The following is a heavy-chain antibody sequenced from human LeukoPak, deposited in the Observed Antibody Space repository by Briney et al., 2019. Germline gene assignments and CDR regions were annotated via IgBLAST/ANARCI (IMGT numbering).Heavy chain of an antibody. CDR3: AKDPRWELLLGDYLEH. CDR1: GFIFKDFA. V-gene: IGHV3-23*01. CDR2: ISGHGGAT. D-gene: IGHD2-15*01. Sequence: PGGSLRLSCVASGFIFKDFAMTWARQAPGKGLEWVSAISGHGGATQYAESVRGRFSISRNNSKKTLFLQMDNLRAEDTGIYFCAKDPRWELLLGDYLEHWGQGTVVTVSA. J-gene: IGHJ1*01.